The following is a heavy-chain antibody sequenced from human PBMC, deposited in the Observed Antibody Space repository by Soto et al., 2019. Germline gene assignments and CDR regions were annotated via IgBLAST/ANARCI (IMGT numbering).Heavy chain of an antibody. D-gene: IGHD1-1*01. V-gene: IGHV3-7*05. CDR1: EFTFSTYW. CDR3: VRGLYTGSPHFLY. J-gene: IGHJ4*02. Sequence: GGSLRLSCVASEFTFSTYWMTWVRQAPGKGLEWVANIEGDGHEKNYVDSVKGRFTVSRDNAKRSLYLQMNSLRVEDTAVYYCVRGLYTGSPHFLYWGQGTLVTVSS. CDR2: IEGDGHEK.